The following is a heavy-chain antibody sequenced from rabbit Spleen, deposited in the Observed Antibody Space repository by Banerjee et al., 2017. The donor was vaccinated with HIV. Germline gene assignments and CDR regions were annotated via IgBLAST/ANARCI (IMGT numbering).Heavy chain of an antibody. D-gene: IGHD8-1*01. CDR3: ARDTGSSFSSYGMDL. V-gene: IGHV1S40*01. CDR1: GFSFSNKAV. CDR2: INAVTGKA. Sequence: QSLQESGGDRVKPGASLTLTCTASGFSFSNKAVMCWVRQAPGKGLEWIACINAVTGKAVYASWAKGRFTFSKTSSTTVTLQMTSLTVADTATYFCARDTGSSFSSYGMDLWGQGTLVTVS. J-gene: IGHJ6*01.